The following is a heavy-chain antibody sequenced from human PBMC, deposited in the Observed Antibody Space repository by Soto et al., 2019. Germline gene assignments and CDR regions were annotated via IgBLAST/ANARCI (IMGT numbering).Heavy chain of an antibody. CDR1: GFTFSSYG. J-gene: IGHJ4*02. V-gene: IGHV3-30*18. Sequence: GGSLRLSCAASGFTFSSYGMHWVRQAPGKGLEWVAVISYDGSNKYYADSVKGRFTISRDNSKNTLYLQMNSLRAEDTAVYYCAKGPFDILTGYLDYWGQGTLVTVSS. CDR3: AKGPFDILTGYLDY. D-gene: IGHD3-9*01. CDR2: ISYDGSNK.